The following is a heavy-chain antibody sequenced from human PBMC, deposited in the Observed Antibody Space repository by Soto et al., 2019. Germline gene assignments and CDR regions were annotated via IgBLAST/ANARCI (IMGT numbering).Heavy chain of an antibody. V-gene: IGHV4-34*01. Sequence: SETLSLTCAVYGGSFSGYYWSWIRQPPGKGLEWIGEINHSGSTNYNPSLKSRVTISVGTSKNQFSLKLSSVTAADTAVYYCARGRAGYDILTGYSHGWYYGMDVWGQGTTVTVSS. D-gene: IGHD3-9*01. J-gene: IGHJ6*02. CDR1: GGSFSGYY. CDR2: INHSGST. CDR3: ARGRAGYDILTGYSHGWYYGMDV.